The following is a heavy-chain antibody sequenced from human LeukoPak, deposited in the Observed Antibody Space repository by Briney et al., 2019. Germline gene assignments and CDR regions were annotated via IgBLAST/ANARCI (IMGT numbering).Heavy chain of an antibody. Sequence: GGSLRLSCAASGFTFSGSAMHWVRQASGKGLEWVGRIRSKANSYATAYAASVKGRFTISRDNFKNTVYLQMNSLRAEDTAVYFCAKDYEPLVGVNRWGDWFDPWGQGTLVTVSS. J-gene: IGHJ5*02. D-gene: IGHD3-10*01. CDR3: AKDYEPLVGVNRWGDWFDP. V-gene: IGHV3-73*01. CDR1: GFTFSGSA. CDR2: IRSKANSYAT.